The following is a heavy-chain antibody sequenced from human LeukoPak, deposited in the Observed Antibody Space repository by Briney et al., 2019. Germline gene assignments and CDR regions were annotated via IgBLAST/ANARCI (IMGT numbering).Heavy chain of an antibody. Sequence: GGSLRLSCAASGYTVSSNFMSLVRQAPGKGLEWVSVIYSGGNTYYADYVKGRFTIPRDNSKNTLHLQMNSLRAEDTAVYHCVVDSLQPLGAFDIWGQGTMVTVSS. CDR3: VVDSLQPLGAFDI. J-gene: IGHJ3*02. D-gene: IGHD3-16*01. V-gene: IGHV3-66*01. CDR2: IYSGGNT. CDR1: GYTVSSNF.